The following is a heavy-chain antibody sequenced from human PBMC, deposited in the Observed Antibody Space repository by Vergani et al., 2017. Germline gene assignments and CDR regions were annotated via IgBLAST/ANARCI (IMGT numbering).Heavy chain of an antibody. V-gene: IGHV4-61*01. CDR1: GGSVSSGSYY. Sequence: QVQLQESGPGLVKPSETLSLTCTVSGGSVSSGSYYWSWIRQPPGKGLEWIGYIYYSGSTNYNPSLKSRVTISVDTSKNQFSLKLSSVTAADTAVYYCAGDRFVELFYYYYYGMDVWGQGTTVTVSS. CDR2: IYYSGST. D-gene: IGHD3-10*01. J-gene: IGHJ6*02. CDR3: AGDRFVELFYYYYYGMDV.